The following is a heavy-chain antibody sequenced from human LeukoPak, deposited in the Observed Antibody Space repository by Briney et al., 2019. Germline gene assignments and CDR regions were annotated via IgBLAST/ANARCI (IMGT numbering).Heavy chain of an antibody. J-gene: IGHJ6*03. V-gene: IGHV1-8*01. CDR2: MNPNSGNT. CDR3: AREAPIISYYYYYYMDV. Sequence: ASVTVSCKASGYTFTSYDINWVRQAPGQGLEWMGWMNPNSGNTGYAQKFQGRVTMTRNTSISTAYMELSSLRSEDTAVYYCAREAPIISYYYYYYMDVWGKGTTVTVSS. CDR1: GYTFTSYD. D-gene: IGHD1-14*01.